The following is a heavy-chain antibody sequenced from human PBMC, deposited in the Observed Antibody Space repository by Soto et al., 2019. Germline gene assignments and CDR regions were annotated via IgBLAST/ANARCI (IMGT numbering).Heavy chain of an antibody. CDR3: ARAWGLRFFEWPLHYGMDV. D-gene: IGHD3-3*01. Sequence: LRLSCAASGFTFSSYSMNWVRQAPGKGLEWVSYISSSSSTIYYADSVKGRFTISRDNAKNSLYLQMNSLRDEDTAVYYCARAWGLRFFEWPLHYGMDVWGQGTTVTVSS. CDR1: GFTFSSYS. CDR2: ISSSSSTI. J-gene: IGHJ6*02. V-gene: IGHV3-48*02.